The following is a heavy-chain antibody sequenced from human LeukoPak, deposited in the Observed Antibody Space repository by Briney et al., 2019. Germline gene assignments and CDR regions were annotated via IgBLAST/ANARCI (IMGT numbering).Heavy chain of an antibody. CDR1: GFTFSSYG. D-gene: IGHD1-26*01. CDR2: IWYDGSNK. J-gene: IGHJ6*02. Sequence: GGSLRLSCAASGFTFSSYGMHWVRQAPGKGLEWVAVIWYDGSNKYYADSVKGRFTISRDNSKNTLYLQMNSLRAEDTAVYYCARDGVRFRGIVGYYYYGMDVWGQGTTVTVSS. V-gene: IGHV3-33*08. CDR3: ARDGVRFRGIVGYYYYGMDV.